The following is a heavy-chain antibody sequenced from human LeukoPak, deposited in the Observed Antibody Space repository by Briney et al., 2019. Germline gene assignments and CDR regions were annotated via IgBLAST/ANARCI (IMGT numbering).Heavy chain of an antibody. CDR2: IIPIFGTA. J-gene: IGHJ1*01. CDR1: GGTFSSYA. CDR3: ASPVVTASTEYFQH. D-gene: IGHD2-21*02. V-gene: IGHV1-69*01. Sequence: SVKVSCKASGGTFSSYAISWVRQAPGQGLEWMGGIIPIFGTANYAQKFQGRVTITADESTSTAYMELSSLRSEDTAVYYCASPVVTASTEYFQHWGQGTLVTVSA.